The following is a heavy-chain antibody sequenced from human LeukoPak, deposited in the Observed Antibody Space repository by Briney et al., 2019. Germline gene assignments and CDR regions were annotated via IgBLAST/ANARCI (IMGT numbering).Heavy chain of an antibody. CDR2: ISAYNGNT. CDR3: ARGQPEITIFGVGYYMDV. Sequence: PGASVKVSCKASGYTFTSYGISWVRQAPGQGLEWMGWISAYNGNTNYAQKLQGRVTMTTDTSTSTAYMELRNLRSDDTAVYYCARGQPEITIFGVGYYMDVWGKGTTVTVSS. D-gene: IGHD3-3*01. V-gene: IGHV1-18*01. J-gene: IGHJ6*03. CDR1: GYTFTSYG.